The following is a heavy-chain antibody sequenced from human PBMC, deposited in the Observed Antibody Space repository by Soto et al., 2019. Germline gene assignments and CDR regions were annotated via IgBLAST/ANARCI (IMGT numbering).Heavy chain of an antibody. CDR3: ARDRWKYEFYYGSGSYYYYGMDV. CDR2: ITASSFDI. V-gene: IGHV3-21*06. Sequence: GGSLRLSCTASGFTFSSYTMNWVRQAPGKGLEWVSSITASSFDISHAASVRGRFATSRDNAQNSLFLQMNNLRAEDTAIYYCARDRWKYEFYYGSGSYYYYGMDVWGQGTTVTVSS. J-gene: IGHJ6*02. D-gene: IGHD3-10*01. CDR1: GFTFSSYT.